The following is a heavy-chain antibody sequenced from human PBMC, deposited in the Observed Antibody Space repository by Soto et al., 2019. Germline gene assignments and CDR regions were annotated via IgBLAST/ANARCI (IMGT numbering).Heavy chain of an antibody. Sequence: QVRLQESGPGLVKPSQTLSLTCTVSGGSLSNPGYHWSWIRQLPGKALEWIGYIHYTGTTYYNPSLQSRVVMSIATSHNHFSLKLTSATAADTAIYHCARVRRDGSGFPDLWGQGTLATVSS. CDR1: GGSLSNPGYH. J-gene: IGHJ5*02. V-gene: IGHV4-31*03. CDR3: ARVRRDGSGFPDL. D-gene: IGHD3-22*01. CDR2: IHYTGTT.